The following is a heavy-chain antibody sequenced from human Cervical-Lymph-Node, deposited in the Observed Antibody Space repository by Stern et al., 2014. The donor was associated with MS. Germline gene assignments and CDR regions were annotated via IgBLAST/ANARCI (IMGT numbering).Heavy chain of an antibody. CDR1: GGSISSFY. CDR3: GRVPINYGDHGYYGMDV. CDR2: IYYSGST. D-gene: IGHD4-17*01. J-gene: IGHJ6*02. Sequence: QLQLQESGPGLLKPSETLSLTCIVSGGSISSFYWSWIRQPPGKGLEWLGDIYYSGSTKYNPSLKSRLTISVDTSKNQFSLKLSSVTAADTAVYYCGRVPINYGDHGYYGMDVWGQGTTVTVSS. V-gene: IGHV4-59*01.